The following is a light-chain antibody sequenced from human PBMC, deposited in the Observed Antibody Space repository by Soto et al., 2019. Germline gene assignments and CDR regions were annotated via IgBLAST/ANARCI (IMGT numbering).Light chain of an antibody. CDR2: DDN. Sequence: NFMLIQPHSVSESPGKTVTISCTRSSGSIASNYVHWYQQRPGSSPTTVIYDDNQRPSGVPDRFSGSIDSSSNSALLSISGLNADDEADYYCQSSHSTIRVFGGGTKLTVL. CDR1: SGSIASNY. J-gene: IGLJ3*02. CDR3: QSSHSTIRV. V-gene: IGLV6-57*01.